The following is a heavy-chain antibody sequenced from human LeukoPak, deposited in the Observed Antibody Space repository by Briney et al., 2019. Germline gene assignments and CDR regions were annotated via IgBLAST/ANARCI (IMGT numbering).Heavy chain of an antibody. J-gene: IGHJ3*02. CDR3: ARDYYDSSGYWVRAFDI. Sequence: ASVKVSCKASGYTFTSYDINWVRQATGQGLEWMGWMKPNSGNTGYAQKFQGRVTMTRDTSISTAYMELSSLRSEDTAVYYCARDYYDSSGYWVRAFDIWGQGTMVTVSS. D-gene: IGHD3-22*01. CDR1: GYTFTSYD. CDR2: MKPNSGNT. V-gene: IGHV1-8*01.